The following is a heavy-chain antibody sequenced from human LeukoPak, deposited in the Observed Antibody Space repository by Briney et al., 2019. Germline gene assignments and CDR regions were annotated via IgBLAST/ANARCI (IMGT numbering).Heavy chain of an antibody. J-gene: IGHJ4*02. CDR1: GDSFTNYW. D-gene: IGHD1-14*01. Sequence: VESLKISCKVSGDSFTNYWIGWVRQMPGKGVEWMGIIYPADSYTKYTPSFQGEVTISADKSINTAYLQWRSLKASDTAIYYCVRPNRGALFDYWGQGTLVTVSS. CDR2: IYPADSYT. V-gene: IGHV5-51*01. CDR3: VRPNRGALFDY.